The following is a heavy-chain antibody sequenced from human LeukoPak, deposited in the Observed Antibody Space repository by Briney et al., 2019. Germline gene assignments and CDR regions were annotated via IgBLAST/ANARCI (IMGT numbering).Heavy chain of an antibody. D-gene: IGHD6-19*01. J-gene: IGHJ4*02. Sequence: RGSLRLSCAASGFTFSSYAMSWVRQAPGPGLEWVSAISGSGGSTYYADSVKGRFTISRDNSKNTLYLQMNSLRAEDTAVYYCAKDRPGRIAVAAIFDYWGQGTLVTVSS. V-gene: IGHV3-23*01. CDR2: ISGSGGST. CDR3: AKDRPGRIAVAAIFDY. CDR1: GFTFSSYA.